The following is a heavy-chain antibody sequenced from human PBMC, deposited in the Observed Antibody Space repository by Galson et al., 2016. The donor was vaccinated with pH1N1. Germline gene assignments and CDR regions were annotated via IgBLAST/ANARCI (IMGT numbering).Heavy chain of an antibody. Sequence: SLGLSCAASGFTFGDYAMRWVRQAPGKGLEYVSSISTSSGTTYYGDSVRGRFTISRDNSKNTVYLQMNSLRAEGTAIYYCTKARVGNYYFDYWGQGTTVTVSS. CDR1: GFTFGDYA. CDR3: TKARVGNYYFDY. D-gene: IGHD1-7*01. V-gene: IGHV3-23*01. J-gene: IGHJ4*03. CDR2: ISTSSGTT.